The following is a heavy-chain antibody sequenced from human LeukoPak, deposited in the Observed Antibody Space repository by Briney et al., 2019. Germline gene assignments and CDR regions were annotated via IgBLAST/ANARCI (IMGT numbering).Heavy chain of an antibody. CDR1: GFTFSSYA. J-gene: IGHJ6*03. CDR3: AREENDILTGCLYMDV. V-gene: IGHV3-30-3*01. CDR2: ISYDGSNK. D-gene: IGHD3-9*01. Sequence: GGSLRLSCAASGFTFSSYAMHWVRQAPGKGLEWVAVISYDGSNKYYADSVKGRFTISRDNSKNSLYLQMNSLRAEDTAVYYCAREENDILTGCLYMDVWGKGTTVTVSS.